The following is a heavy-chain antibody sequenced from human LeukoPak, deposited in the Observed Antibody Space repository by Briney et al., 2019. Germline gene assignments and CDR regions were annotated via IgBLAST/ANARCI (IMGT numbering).Heavy chain of an antibody. Sequence: PGGSLRLSCAASGFTFSSYGMHWVRQAPGKGLEWVAVISYDGSNKYYADSVKGRFTISRDNAKNSLYLQMNSLRAEDTAVYYCARGVTYYYDSSGYWGQGTLVTVSS. CDR3: ARGVTYYYDSSGY. D-gene: IGHD3-22*01. V-gene: IGHV3-30*03. CDR2: ISYDGSNK. CDR1: GFTFSSYG. J-gene: IGHJ4*02.